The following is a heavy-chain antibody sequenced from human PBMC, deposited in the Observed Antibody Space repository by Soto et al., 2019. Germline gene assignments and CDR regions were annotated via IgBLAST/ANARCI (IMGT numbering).Heavy chain of an antibody. J-gene: IGHJ4*02. Sequence: QITLKEAGPTLVKPTQTLTLTCSFSGFSLITSGVGVGWIRQPPGKALEWLALIYWDDDKGHLTSLKSRLTSSTDASIHQRVPSMADMDPADTATSYRAHAKAPRIYDYWGQGTLVTVSS. CDR1: GFSLITSGVG. CDR2: IYWDDDK. CDR3: AHAKAPRIYDY. V-gene: IGHV2-5*02.